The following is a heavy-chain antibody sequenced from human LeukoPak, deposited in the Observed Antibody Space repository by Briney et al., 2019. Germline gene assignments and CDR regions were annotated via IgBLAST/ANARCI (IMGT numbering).Heavy chain of an antibody. CDR3: ARAPRGILRARNYFDY. CDR1: GFTFSSYS. D-gene: IGHD1-26*01. Sequence: PGGSLRLSCATSGFTFSSYSMNWVRQAPGKGREWVSSISSSSSYIYYADSVKGRFTISRDNAKNSLYLQMNSLRAEDTAVYYCARAPRGILRARNYFDYWGQGTLVTVSS. CDR2: ISSSSSYI. V-gene: IGHV3-21*01. J-gene: IGHJ4*02.